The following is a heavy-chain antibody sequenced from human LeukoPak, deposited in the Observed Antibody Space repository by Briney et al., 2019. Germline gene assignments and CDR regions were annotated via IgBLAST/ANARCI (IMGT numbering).Heavy chain of an antibody. V-gene: IGHV4-34*01. CDR1: GGSFSGYY. CDR3: ARSGEYSYGYHFDY. Sequence: SETLSLTCAVYGGSFSGYYWSWIRQPPGKGLEWIGEINHSGSTNYNPSLKSRVTISVDTSKNQFSLKLSSVTAADTAVYYCARSGEYSYGYHFDYWGQGTLVTVSS. D-gene: IGHD5-18*01. J-gene: IGHJ4*02. CDR2: INHSGST.